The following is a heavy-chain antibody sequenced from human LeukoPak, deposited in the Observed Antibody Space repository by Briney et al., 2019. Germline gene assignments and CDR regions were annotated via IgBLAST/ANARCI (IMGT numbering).Heavy chain of an antibody. Sequence: GGSLRLSCAASGFTFSSYAMHWVRQAPGKGLEWVAVISYDGSNKYYADSVKGRFTISRDNAKNSLYLQMNSLRAEDTAVYYCAREFGSSAKFDYWGQGTLVTVSS. CDR3: AREFGSSAKFDY. V-gene: IGHV3-30*04. CDR1: GFTFSSYA. D-gene: IGHD6-6*01. CDR2: ISYDGSNK. J-gene: IGHJ4*02.